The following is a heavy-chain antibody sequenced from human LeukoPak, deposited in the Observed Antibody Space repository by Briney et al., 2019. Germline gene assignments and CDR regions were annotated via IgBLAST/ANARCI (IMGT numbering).Heavy chain of an antibody. CDR1: GPSISNFY. J-gene: IGHJ4*02. CDR2: INYSGTT. D-gene: IGHD5-24*01. Sequence: SQTLSLTCTVSGPSISNFYWSWIRQPPGKGLEWVGSINYSGTTNYNPSLKSRFTMSIDTSKNQVSLKLNSVTAADTAVYYCARDPIHRDDYNAEWGQGVLVSVSS. V-gene: IGHV4-59*01. CDR3: ARDPIHRDDYNAE.